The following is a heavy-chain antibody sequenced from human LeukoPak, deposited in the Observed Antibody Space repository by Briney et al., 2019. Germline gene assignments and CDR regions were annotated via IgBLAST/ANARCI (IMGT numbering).Heavy chain of an antibody. CDR1: GFTFSSYV. J-gene: IGHJ4*02. CDR2: ISGSGDST. Sequence: GGSLRLSCAASGFTFSSYVMSWVRQAPGKGLEWVSGISGSGDSTYYADFVKGRFTISRDNSKNALYLQMNSLRAEDTAVYYCAKDRQIVATILDYWGQGTLVTVSS. CDR3: AKDRQIVATILDY. D-gene: IGHD5-12*01. V-gene: IGHV3-23*01.